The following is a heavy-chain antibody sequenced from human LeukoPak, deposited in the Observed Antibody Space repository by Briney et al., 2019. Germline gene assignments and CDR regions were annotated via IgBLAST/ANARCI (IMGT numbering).Heavy chain of an antibody. J-gene: IGHJ4*02. CDR3: AAGYSSSWSSFDY. V-gene: IGHV1-2*02. CDR2: INPNSGGT. CDR1: GYTFTGCY. Sequence: ASVKVSCKASGYTFTGCYMHWVRQAPGQGLEWMGWINPNSGGTNYAQKFQGRVTMTRDTSISTAYMELSRLRSDDTAVYYCAAGYSSSWSSFDYWGQGTLVTVSS. D-gene: IGHD6-13*01.